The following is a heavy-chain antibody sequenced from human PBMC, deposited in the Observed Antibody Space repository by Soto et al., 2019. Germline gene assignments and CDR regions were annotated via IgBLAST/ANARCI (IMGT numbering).Heavy chain of an antibody. CDR2: IYYSGST. D-gene: IGHD2-15*01. CDR3: ARAWSRSLFRCSGGSCYLFDY. J-gene: IGHJ4*02. V-gene: IGHV4-31*03. CDR1: GGSISSGGYY. Sequence: SETLSLTCTVSGGSISSGGYYWSWIRQHPGKGLEWIGYIYYSGSTYYNPSLKIRVTISVDTSKNQFSLKLSSVTAADTAVYYCARAWSRSLFRCSGGSCYLFDYWGQGTLVTVSS.